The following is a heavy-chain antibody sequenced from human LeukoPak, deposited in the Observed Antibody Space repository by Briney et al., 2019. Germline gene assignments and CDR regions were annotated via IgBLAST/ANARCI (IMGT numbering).Heavy chain of an antibody. CDR3: ARGDGYHRL. CDR1: GFTFTTYW. J-gene: IGHJ4*02. CDR2: VKQDGSEK. Sequence: GGSLRLSCAASGFTFTTYWMTWVRQAPGKGLEWVTKVKQDGSEKYYVDSVKGRFTISRDNAKNSLSLQMNSLRVEDTAVYFCARGDGYHRLWGQGTLVTVSS. V-gene: IGHV3-7*01. D-gene: IGHD5-24*01.